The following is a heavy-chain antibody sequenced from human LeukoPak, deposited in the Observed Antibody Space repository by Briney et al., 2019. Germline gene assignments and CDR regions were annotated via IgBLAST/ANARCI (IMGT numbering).Heavy chain of an antibody. Sequence: GESLKISCKGSGHSFTSDWIGWVRQMPGKGLEWMGIIYPGDSDTRYSPSFQGQVTISADKSISTAYLQWSSLKASDTAMYYCARRASYCGGDCYSFDYWGQGTLVTVSS. V-gene: IGHV5-51*01. J-gene: IGHJ4*02. CDR2: IYPGDSDT. CDR1: GHSFTSDW. D-gene: IGHD2-21*02. CDR3: ARRASYCGGDCYSFDY.